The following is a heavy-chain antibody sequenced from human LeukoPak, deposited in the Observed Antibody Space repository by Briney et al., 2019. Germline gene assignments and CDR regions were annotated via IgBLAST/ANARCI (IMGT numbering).Heavy chain of an antibody. D-gene: IGHD1-26*01. CDR2: ISSNGGSI. J-gene: IGHJ1*01. CDR1: GFTFSSYA. CDR3: ARGRGIVGATDDDEYFQH. V-gene: IGHV3-64*01. Sequence: GGSLRLSCAASGFTFSSYAMHWVRQAPGKGLEYASAISSNGGSIYYANSVKGRFTISRDNSKNTLYLQMGSLRAEDMAVYYCARGRGIVGATDDDEYFQHWGQGTLVTVSS.